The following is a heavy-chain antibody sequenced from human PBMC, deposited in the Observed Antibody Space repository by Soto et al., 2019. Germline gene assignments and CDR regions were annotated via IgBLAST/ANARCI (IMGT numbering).Heavy chain of an antibody. Sequence: LFLTCTIAGGSISSGGHYWRCISQHPAKGLEWIGYIYYSGSTSYNPSLKSRVTISVDTSKNQFSLKLSSVTAADTAVYYCARALQHPYYYYYYGMDVWGQGTTVTVSS. CDR3: ARALQHPYYYYYYGMDV. CDR2: IYYSGST. CDR1: GGSISSGGHY. V-gene: IGHV4-31*03. J-gene: IGHJ6*02.